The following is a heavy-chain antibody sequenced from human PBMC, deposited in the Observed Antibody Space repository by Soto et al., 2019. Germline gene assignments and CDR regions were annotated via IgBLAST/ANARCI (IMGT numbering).Heavy chain of an antibody. CDR3: AAELRYQYYFDY. V-gene: IGHV1-58*01. CDR2: IVVGSGNT. D-gene: IGHD3-9*01. Sequence: QMQLVQSGPEVKKPGTSVKVSCKASGFTFTSSAVQWVRQARGQRLEWIGWIVVGSGNTNYAQKFQERVTITRDMSTSTAYMELSSLRSEDTAVYYCAAELRYQYYFDYWGQGTLVTVSS. J-gene: IGHJ4*02. CDR1: GFTFTSSA.